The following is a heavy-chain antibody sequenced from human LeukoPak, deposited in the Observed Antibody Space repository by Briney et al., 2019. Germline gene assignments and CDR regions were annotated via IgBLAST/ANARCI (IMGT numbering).Heavy chain of an antibody. J-gene: IGHJ5*02. Sequence: SETLSLTCTVSGGSISSYYWSWIRQPAGKGLEWIGRIYTSGSTNYNPSLKSRVTMSVDTSKNQFSLKLSSVTAADTAVYYCARAVIYYDSSVPYSLFDPWGEGTLVTVSS. CDR2: IYTSGST. V-gene: IGHV4-4*07. D-gene: IGHD3-22*01. CDR1: GGSISSYY. CDR3: ARAVIYYDSSVPYSLFDP.